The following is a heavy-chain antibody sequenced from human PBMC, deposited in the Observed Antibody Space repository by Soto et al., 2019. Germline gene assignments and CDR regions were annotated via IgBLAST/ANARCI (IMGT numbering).Heavy chain of an antibody. V-gene: IGHV4-39*01. CDR2: IYYTGST. Sequence: QLQLQESGPGLVTPAETLSLTCTVSGGSISSSDYWWGWIRQPPGKGLEWIGSIYYTGSTYYNQSLKSRVLISVDTSKNQFSLRLSSVTAADTAVYYCARQIGRGSWSLDHWGQGTLVTVSS. J-gene: IGHJ4*02. CDR3: ARQIGRGSWSLDH. CDR1: GGSISSSDYW. D-gene: IGHD6-13*01.